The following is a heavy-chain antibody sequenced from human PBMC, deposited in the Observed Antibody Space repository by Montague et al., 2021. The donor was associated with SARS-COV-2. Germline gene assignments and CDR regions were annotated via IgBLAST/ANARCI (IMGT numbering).Heavy chain of an antibody. CDR3: ARLRDGVVPSPILGVGPYYSYYYMDV. CDR1: GGSFSTYS. D-gene: IGHD3-10*01. J-gene: IGHJ6*03. CDR2: IHHGGST. Sequence: SETLSLTCAVHGGSFSTYSWNWIRQPPGKGLEWIGEIHHGGSTNYNPSLKSRVTISADTSKDQFSLTLTSVAAADTAVYYCARLRDGVVPSPILGVGPYYSYYYMDVWGRGTTVTVSS. V-gene: IGHV4-34*01.